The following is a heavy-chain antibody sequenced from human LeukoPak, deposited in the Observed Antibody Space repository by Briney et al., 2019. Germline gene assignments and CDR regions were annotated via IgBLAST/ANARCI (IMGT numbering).Heavy chain of an antibody. D-gene: IGHD3-10*01. CDR1: GFSISTYV. CDR2: ISGSGGST. Sequence: GGSLRLSCAASGFSISTYVMSWVRQAPGRGLEWVSAISGSGGSTYYADSVKGRFTISRDNAENSLYLQMNSLRAEDTAVYYCARVDLYYGSGSYYPPDYWGQGTLVTVSS. V-gene: IGHV3-23*01. CDR3: ARVDLYYGSGSYYPPDY. J-gene: IGHJ4*02.